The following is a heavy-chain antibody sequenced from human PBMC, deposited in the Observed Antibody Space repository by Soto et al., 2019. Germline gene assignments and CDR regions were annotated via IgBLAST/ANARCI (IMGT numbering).Heavy chain of an antibody. J-gene: IGHJ4*02. CDR3: ARVRTGVAAHLDY. V-gene: IGHV3-11*06. Sequence: GGSLRLSCVASGFTFSDYYMTWIRQAPGKGLEWISYINTGSTYTNYADSVKGRFTISRDNAKNSLFLQMDSLRAEDVAMYYCARVRTGVAAHLDYWGQGTLVTVSS. D-gene: IGHD6-13*01. CDR2: INTGSTYT. CDR1: GFTFSDYY.